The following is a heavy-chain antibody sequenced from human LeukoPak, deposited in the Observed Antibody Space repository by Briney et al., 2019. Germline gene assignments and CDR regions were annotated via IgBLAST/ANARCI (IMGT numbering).Heavy chain of an antibody. J-gene: IGHJ3*02. D-gene: IGHD2-2*02. CDR1: GFTFSSYD. Sequence: GGSLRLSCEASGFTFSSYDMHWVRQAPGKGLEWVAFIRYDGSNTYYADSVKGRFTISRDNAKNSLYLQMNSLRAEDTALYYCARRDIVVVPASILGAFDIWGQGTMVTVSS. CDR3: ARRDIVVVPASILGAFDI. V-gene: IGHV3-30*02. CDR2: IRYDGSNT.